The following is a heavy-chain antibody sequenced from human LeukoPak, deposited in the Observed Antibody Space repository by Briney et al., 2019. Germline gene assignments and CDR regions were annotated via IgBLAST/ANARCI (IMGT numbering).Heavy chain of an antibody. V-gene: IGHV4-39*07. CDR1: GGSISSSSYY. Sequence: SETLSLTCTVSGGSISSSSYYWGWIRQPPGKGLEWIWSIYYSGSTYYNPSLKSRVTISVDTSKNQFSLKLSSVTAADTAVYYCARGIRGDYYYYYMDVWGKGTTVTVSS. CDR2: IYYSGST. J-gene: IGHJ6*03. CDR3: ARGIRGDYYYYYMDV.